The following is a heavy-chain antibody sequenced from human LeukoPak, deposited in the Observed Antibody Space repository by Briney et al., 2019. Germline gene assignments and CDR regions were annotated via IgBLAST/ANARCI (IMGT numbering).Heavy chain of an antibody. CDR1: GYTFTSYG. V-gene: IGHV1-18*01. D-gene: IGHD3-9*01. J-gene: IGHJ6*02. CDR2: ISAYNGNT. CDR3: ASTGYSHYYYGMDV. Sequence: ASVKVSCKASGYTFTSYGISWVRQAPGHALEWMGWISAYNGNTNYVQKLQGRVTMTTDTSTSTAYMELSSLRSDDTAVYYCASTGYSHYYYGMDVWGQGTTVTVSS.